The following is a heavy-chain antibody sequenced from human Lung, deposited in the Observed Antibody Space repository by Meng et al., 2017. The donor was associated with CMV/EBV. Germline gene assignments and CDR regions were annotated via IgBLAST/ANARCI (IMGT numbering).Heavy chain of an antibody. V-gene: IGHV3-21*01. CDR1: GFTFSSYS. D-gene: IGHD2-21*01. CDR2: ISNSGAYI. CDR3: ARDVSPRSSAYFAIYYFYALDF. Sequence: GESLKISCAASGFTFSSYSMNWVRQAPGKGLEWVSSISNSGAYIYYADSVKGRFTISRGNAQNSLFLHMNSLRAEDSAVYYCARDVSPRSSAYFAIYYFYALDFWGQGTRVTVSS. J-gene: IGHJ6*02.